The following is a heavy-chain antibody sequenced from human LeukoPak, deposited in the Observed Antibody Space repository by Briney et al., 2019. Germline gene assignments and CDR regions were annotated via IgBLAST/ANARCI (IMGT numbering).Heavy chain of an antibody. J-gene: IGHJ5*02. CDR3: ARRLYQPNYCGSGSLSWFDP. D-gene: IGHD3-10*01. CDR1: GGSISSSSYY. V-gene: IGHV4-39*01. Sequence: SETLSLTCTVSGGSISSSSYYWGWIRQPPGKGLEWIGSIYYSESTYYNPSLKSRVTISVDTSKNQFSLKLSSVTAADTAVYYCARRLYQPNYCGSGSLSWFDPWGQGTLVTVSS. CDR2: IYYSEST.